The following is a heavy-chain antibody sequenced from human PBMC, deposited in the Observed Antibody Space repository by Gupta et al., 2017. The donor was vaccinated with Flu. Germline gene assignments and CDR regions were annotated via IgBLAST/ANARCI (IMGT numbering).Heavy chain of an antibody. V-gene: IGHV3-21*01. Sequence: EVQLVESGGGLVKPGGSLRLSCAASGFTFSSYCMTWVRQAPGKGLEWVTSISGSSSYIYYADSVKGRFTISRDNAKNSLYLQMNSLRAEDTSVYYCARGRSYSDLNFDYWGQGTLVSVSS. J-gene: IGHJ4*02. D-gene: IGHD3-10*01. CDR3: ARGRSYSDLNFDY. CDR2: ISGSSSYI. CDR1: GFTFSSYC.